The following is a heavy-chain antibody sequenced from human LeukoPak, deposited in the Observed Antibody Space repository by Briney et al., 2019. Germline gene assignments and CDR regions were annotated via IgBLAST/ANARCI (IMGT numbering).Heavy chain of an antibody. CDR3: ARYKAAAGTDNWFDP. Sequence: PSETLSLTCTVSGGSISSSSYYWGWIRQPPGKGRDWIGSIYYSGSTYYNPSLKSRVTISVDTSKNQFSLKLSSVTAADTAVYYCARYKAAAGTDNWFDPWGQGTLVTVSS. J-gene: IGHJ5*02. CDR2: IYYSGST. V-gene: IGHV4-39*01. D-gene: IGHD6-13*01. CDR1: GGSISSSSYY.